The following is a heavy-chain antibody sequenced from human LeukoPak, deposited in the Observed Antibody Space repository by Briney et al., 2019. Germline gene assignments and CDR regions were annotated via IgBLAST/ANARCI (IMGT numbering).Heavy chain of an antibody. V-gene: IGHV4-30-2*01. CDR1: GGSISSGGYS. CDR2: IYHSGST. CDR3: AVGRGFGEKI. J-gene: IGHJ3*02. Sequence: KASQTLSLTCAVSGGSISSGGYSWSWIRQPPGKGLEWIGYIYHSGSTYYSPSLKSRVTISVDRSKNQFSLKLSSVTAADTAVYYCAVGRGFGEKIWGQGTMVTVSS. D-gene: IGHD3-10*01.